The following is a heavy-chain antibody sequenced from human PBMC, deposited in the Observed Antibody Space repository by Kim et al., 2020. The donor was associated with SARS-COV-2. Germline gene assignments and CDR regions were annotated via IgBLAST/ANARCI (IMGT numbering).Heavy chain of an antibody. Sequence: ASVKVSCKASGYTFTSYGISWVRQAPGQGLEWMGWISAYNGNTNYAQKLQGRVTMTTDTSTSTAYMELRSLRSDDTAVYYCARDSFSGDFWSGTDAFDIWGQGTMVTVSS. CDR1: GYTFTSYG. CDR2: ISAYNGNT. V-gene: IGHV1-18*01. J-gene: IGHJ3*02. D-gene: IGHD3-3*01. CDR3: ARDSFSGDFWSGTDAFDI.